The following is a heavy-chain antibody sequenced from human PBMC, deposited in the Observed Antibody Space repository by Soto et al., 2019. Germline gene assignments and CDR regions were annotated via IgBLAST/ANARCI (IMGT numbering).Heavy chain of an antibody. CDR1: GFIFSDHY. V-gene: IGHV3-72*01. CDR3: VRGYYDSSGYYYYFDY. Sequence: SLRLSCAASGFIFSDHYMDWVRQAPGKGLEWVGRSRNKADRYTTEHAASVKGRFTISRDDSENSLYLQMNSLKTEDTAVYYCVRGYYDSSGYYYYFDYWGQGTLVTVSS. D-gene: IGHD3-22*01. CDR2: SRNKADRYTT. J-gene: IGHJ4*02.